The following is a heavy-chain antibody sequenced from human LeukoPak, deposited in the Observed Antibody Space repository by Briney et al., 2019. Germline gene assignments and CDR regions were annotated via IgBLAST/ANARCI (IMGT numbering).Heavy chain of an antibody. CDR2: ISGSGGST. D-gene: IGHD4-17*01. J-gene: IGHJ5*02. V-gene: IGHV3-23*01. CDR1: GFTFSSCA. CDR3: AKEPNLASDYADWFDP. Sequence: GGSLRLSCEVFGFTFSSCAMSWVRQAPGKGLEWVSAISGSGGSTYYADSVKGRFTISRDNSKNTLYLQMSSLRAEDTAVYYCAKEPNLASDYADWFDPWGQGTLVTVSS.